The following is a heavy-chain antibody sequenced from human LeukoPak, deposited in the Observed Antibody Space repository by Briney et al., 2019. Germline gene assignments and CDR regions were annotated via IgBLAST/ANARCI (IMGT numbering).Heavy chain of an antibody. D-gene: IGHD1-7*01. CDR2: ISSDGRTT. Sequence: GGSLTLSCAASGFTFSRFWMHCVRQHPRKKRLCASRISSDGRTTTYADSVKGRFTIAKDDAKNTLYLQMNSLRAEDTAVYYCARENWNYDYWGQGTLVTVSS. J-gene: IGHJ4*02. CDR1: GFTFSRFW. CDR3: ARENWNYDY. V-gene: IGHV3-74*01.